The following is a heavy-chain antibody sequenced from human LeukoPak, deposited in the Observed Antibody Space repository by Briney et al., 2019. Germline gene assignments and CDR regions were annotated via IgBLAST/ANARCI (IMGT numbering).Heavy chain of an antibody. CDR2: INHSRST. CDR3: ATSAYDFWSGYSPGFDY. Sequence: PSETLSLTCAVYGGSFSGYYWSWIRQPPGKGLEWIGEINHSRSTNYNPSLKSRVTTSVDTSKNQFSLKLSSVTAADTAVYYCATSAYDFWSGYSPGFDYWGQGTLVTVSS. CDR1: GGSFSGYY. V-gene: IGHV4-34*01. D-gene: IGHD3-3*01. J-gene: IGHJ4*02.